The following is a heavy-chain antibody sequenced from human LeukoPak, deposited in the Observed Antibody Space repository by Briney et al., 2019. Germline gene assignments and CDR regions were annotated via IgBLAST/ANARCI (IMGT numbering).Heavy chain of an antibody. D-gene: IGHD1-26*01. CDR1: GYSISSGYY. CDR3: ARGGSYDY. CDR2: IYHSGST. V-gene: IGHV4-38-2*02. Sequence: SETLSLTCTVSGYSISSGYYWGWIRPLPGKGLEWIGNIYHSGSTYYNPSVKSRVTISVDTSKNQFSLKLSSVTAADTAVYYCARGGSYDYWGQGTLVTVSS. J-gene: IGHJ4*02.